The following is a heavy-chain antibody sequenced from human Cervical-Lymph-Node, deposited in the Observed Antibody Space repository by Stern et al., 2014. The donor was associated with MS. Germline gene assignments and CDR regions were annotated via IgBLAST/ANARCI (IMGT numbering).Heavy chain of an antibody. D-gene: IGHD1-26*01. Sequence: EVQLVESGAEVKKPGESLKISCKGSGYSFTSYWIGWVRQMPGKGLEWMGIIYPVDSDTRYSPSFQGQVTISADKSISTAYLQWSSLKASDTAMYYCARHRWELLDAFDIWGQGTMVTVSS. CDR2: IYPVDSDT. J-gene: IGHJ3*02. V-gene: IGHV5-51*01. CDR1: GYSFTSYW. CDR3: ARHRWELLDAFDI.